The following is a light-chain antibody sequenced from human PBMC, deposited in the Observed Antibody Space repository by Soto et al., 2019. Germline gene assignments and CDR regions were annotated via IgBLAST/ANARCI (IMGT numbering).Light chain of an antibody. Sequence: QSVLTQPPSVSEAPGQRIDTSCFGSSSNIGTNAVPWYQHHPGKPPKVPIHYDNLLPSGVSDRFSGSRSGTSASLAISRVQSEDEADYYCAAWDDSLNAYVFVTGTQLTVL. J-gene: IGLJ1*01. CDR1: SSNIGTNA. V-gene: IGLV1-36*01. CDR2: YDN. CDR3: AAWDDSLNAYV.